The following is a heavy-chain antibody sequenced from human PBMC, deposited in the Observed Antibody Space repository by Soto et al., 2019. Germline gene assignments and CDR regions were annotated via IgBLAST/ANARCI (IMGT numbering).Heavy chain of an antibody. CDR2: IYHSGST. CDR1: GDSISRSYW. V-gene: IGHV4-4*02. D-gene: IGHD3-10*01. J-gene: IGHJ3*02. CDR3: TCKFGQLLADAFDI. Sequence: QVQLQESGPGLVKPSGTLSLTCAVSGDSISRSYWWSWVRQLPGKGLEWIGEIYHSGSTIYNPSLQSRVTLSVDKSENEFSLKMSSVTDADTAVYYCTCKFGQLLADAFDIWGQGTMVTVSS.